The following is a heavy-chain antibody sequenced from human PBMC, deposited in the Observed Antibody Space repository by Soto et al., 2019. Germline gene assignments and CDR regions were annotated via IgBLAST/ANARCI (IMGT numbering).Heavy chain of an antibody. Sequence: GGSLRLSCAASGFTFSRYSMNWVRQAPGKGLEWVSSISSSGGSTYYADSVKGRFTISRDNSKNTLYLQMNSLRAEDTAVYYCASLPPYYYDSSGYLVSEYFQHWDQGTLVTVSS. CDR1: GFTFSRYS. J-gene: IGHJ1*01. V-gene: IGHV3-23*01. D-gene: IGHD3-22*01. CDR3: ASLPPYYYDSSGYLVSEYFQH. CDR2: ISSSGGST.